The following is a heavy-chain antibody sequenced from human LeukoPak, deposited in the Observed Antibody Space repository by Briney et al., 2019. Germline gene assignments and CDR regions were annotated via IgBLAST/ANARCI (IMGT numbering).Heavy chain of an antibody. D-gene: IGHD1-1*01. CDR3: ARDTTLDAFDI. CDR1: GYTFTSYY. V-gene: IGHV1-46*01. Sequence: ASLKVSCKAYGYTFTSYYMHWVRQAPGQGLEWMGIINPSGGSTSYAQKFQGRVTMTRDTSTSTVYMELSSLRSEDTAVYYCARDTTLDAFDIWGQGTMVTVSS. CDR2: INPSGGST. J-gene: IGHJ3*02.